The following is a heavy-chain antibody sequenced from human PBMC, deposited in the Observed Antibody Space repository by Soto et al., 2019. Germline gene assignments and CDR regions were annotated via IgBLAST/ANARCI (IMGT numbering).Heavy chain of an antibody. CDR2: IIPIFGTV. D-gene: IGHD5-12*01. CDR1: GGTFSSYA. J-gene: IGHJ2*01. Sequence: QVQLVQSGAEVKKPGSSVKVSCKASGGTFSSYAISWVRQAPGQGLEWMGGIIPIFGTVNYAQKFQGRVTITADESXXTAYMELSSLRSEDTAVYYCARGNQRWLQLWYFDLWGRGTLVTVSS. CDR3: ARGNQRWLQLWYFDL. V-gene: IGHV1-69*12.